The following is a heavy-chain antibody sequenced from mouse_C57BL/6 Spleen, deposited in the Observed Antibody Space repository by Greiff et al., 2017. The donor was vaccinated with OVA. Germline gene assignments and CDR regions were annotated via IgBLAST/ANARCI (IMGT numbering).Heavy chain of an antibody. CDR1: GYTFTDYY. CDR3: ARNDYSNYYFDY. V-gene: IGHV1-76*01. Sequence: QVQLQQSGAELVRPGASVKLSCKASGYTFTDYYINWVKQRPGQGLEWIARIYPGSGNTYYNEKFKGKATLTAEKSSSTAYMQLSSLTSEDSAVYFCARNDYSNYYFDYWGQGTTLTVSS. D-gene: IGHD2-5*01. CDR2: IYPGSGNT. J-gene: IGHJ2*01.